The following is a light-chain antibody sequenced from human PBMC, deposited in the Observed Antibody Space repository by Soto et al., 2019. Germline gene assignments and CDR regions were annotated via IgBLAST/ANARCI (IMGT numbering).Light chain of an antibody. CDR3: QQYDDLPLA. J-gene: IGKJ3*01. V-gene: IGKV1-33*01. CDR1: QNIRTY. Sequence: DIQMTQSPSSLSASVGDRVTITCQASQNIRTYLNWYQQKPGQAPKLLIDDASNLGIGFPSRFSGSGSGTEFTFTISSLQPEDIATYYCQQYDDLPLAFGPGTKVDIK. CDR2: DAS.